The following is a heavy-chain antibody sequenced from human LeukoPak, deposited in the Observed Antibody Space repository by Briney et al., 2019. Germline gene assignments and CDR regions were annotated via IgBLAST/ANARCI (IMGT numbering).Heavy chain of an antibody. CDR1: GYTFTSYG. D-gene: IGHD3-10*01. V-gene: IGHV1-18*01. Sequence: ASVKVSCKASGYTFTSYGINWVRQAPGQGLEWMGWISAYNGNTNYAQKLQGRVTMTRDTSTSTVYMELSSLRSEDTAVYYCARGPRITLVRGGQWYYYMDVWGKGTTVTISS. J-gene: IGHJ6*03. CDR3: ARGPRITLVRGGQWYYYMDV. CDR2: ISAYNGNT.